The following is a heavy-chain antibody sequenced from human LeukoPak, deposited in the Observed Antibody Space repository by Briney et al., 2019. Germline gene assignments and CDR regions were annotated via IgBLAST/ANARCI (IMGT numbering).Heavy chain of an antibody. V-gene: IGHV1-8*03. CDR2: MNPNSGNT. Sequence: ASVKVSCKASGYTFTSYDINWVRQATGQGLEWMGWMNPNSGNTGYAQKFQGRVTITRNTSISTAYMELNSLRAEDTAVYYCARRGDPNSYGNFDSWGQGTLVTVSS. D-gene: IGHD5-18*01. J-gene: IGHJ4*02. CDR3: ARRGDPNSYGNFDS. CDR1: GYTFTSYD.